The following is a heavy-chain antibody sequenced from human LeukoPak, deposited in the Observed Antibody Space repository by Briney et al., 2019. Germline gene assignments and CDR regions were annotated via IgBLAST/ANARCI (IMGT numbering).Heavy chain of an antibody. CDR1: GFTFSSYA. Sequence: PGGSLRLSCAATGFTFSSYAMSWVRQAPGKGLEWVSIISGSGGSTYYADSVKGRFTISRDNSKNTLFLQMNSLRGEDTAVYYCAKAPQLGPPIPSYFDCWGQGTLVTVSS. D-gene: IGHD7-27*01. CDR2: ISGSGGST. V-gene: IGHV3-23*01. CDR3: AKAPQLGPPIPSYFDC. J-gene: IGHJ4*02.